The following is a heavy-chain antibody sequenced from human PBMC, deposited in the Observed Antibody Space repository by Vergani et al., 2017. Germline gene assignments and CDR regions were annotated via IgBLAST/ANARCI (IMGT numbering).Heavy chain of an antibody. Sequence: QVQLVQSGAEVKKPGSSVKVSCKASGGTFSSYAISWVRQAPGQGLEWMGGIIPIFGTANYAQKFQGRVTITAEESTSTAYMELSSLRSEDTAVYYCAXASMIVSPMGENNWFDPRGQGTLVTVSS. CDR2: IIPIFGTA. CDR1: GGTFSSYA. CDR3: AXASMIVSPMGENNWFDP. D-gene: IGHD3-22*01. V-gene: IGHV1-69*01. J-gene: IGHJ5*02.